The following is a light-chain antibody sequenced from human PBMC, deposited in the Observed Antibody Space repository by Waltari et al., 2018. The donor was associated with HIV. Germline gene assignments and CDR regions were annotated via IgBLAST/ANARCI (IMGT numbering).Light chain of an antibody. J-gene: IGKJ2*01. V-gene: IGKV1-5*03. Sequence: DVQMTQSPSSLSAGVGDKVTITCRASQIINNWLAWYQQKPGKPTKLLIYKTSYFESGVPNRFTGSGSGADFTLIIDGLQPDDFATYYCQQYNSHSYTFGQGTKVDVK. CDR1: QIINNW. CDR2: KTS. CDR3: QQYNSHSYT.